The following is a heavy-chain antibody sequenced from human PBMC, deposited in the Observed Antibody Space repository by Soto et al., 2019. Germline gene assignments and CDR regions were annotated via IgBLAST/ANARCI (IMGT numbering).Heavy chain of an antibody. Sequence: GGSLRLSCAASGFTFSSYGMHWVRQAPGKGLEWVAVIWYDGSNKYYADSVKGRFTISRDNSKNTLYLQMNSLRAEDTAVYYCARDGFAHLGELSFDHYYYYYMDVWGKGTTVTVSS. CDR1: GFTFSSYG. V-gene: IGHV3-33*01. D-gene: IGHD3-16*02. J-gene: IGHJ6*03. CDR2: IWYDGSNK. CDR3: ARDGFAHLGELSFDHYYYYYMDV.